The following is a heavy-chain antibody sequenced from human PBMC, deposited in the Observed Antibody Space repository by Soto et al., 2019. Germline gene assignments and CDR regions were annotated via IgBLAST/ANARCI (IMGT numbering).Heavy chain of an antibody. CDR3: ARDHGGATMALLY. J-gene: IGHJ4*02. Sequence: ASVKVSCKTSGYNFLNYGMSWVRQAPGQGPEWMGWISVYHGNTIYAQNFQGRVTMTTDTSTSTAYMELTSLRSDDTGVYYCARDHGGATMALLYLGQGTLVTVSS. V-gene: IGHV1-18*04. CDR1: GYNFLNYG. D-gene: IGHD3-10*01. CDR2: ISVYHGNT.